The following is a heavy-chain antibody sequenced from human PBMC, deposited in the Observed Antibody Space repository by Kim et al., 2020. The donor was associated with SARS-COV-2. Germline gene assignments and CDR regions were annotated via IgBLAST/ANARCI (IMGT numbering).Heavy chain of an antibody. CDR1: GYTFTSYA. V-gene: IGHV1-3*01. J-gene: IGHJ4*02. D-gene: IGHD6-19*01. CDR2: INAGNGNT. Sequence: ASVTVSCKASGYTFTSYAMHWVRQAPGQRLEWMGWINAGNGNTKYSQKFQGRVTITRDTSASTAYMELSSLRSEDTAVYYCARGYSSGWLIDYWGQGTLVTVSS. CDR3: ARGYSSGWLIDY.